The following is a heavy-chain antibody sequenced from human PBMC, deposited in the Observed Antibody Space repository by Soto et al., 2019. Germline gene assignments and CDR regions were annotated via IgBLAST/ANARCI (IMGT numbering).Heavy chain of an antibody. V-gene: IGHV4-4*07. CDR1: GGSISSYY. Sequence: SETLSLTCTVSGGSISSYYWSWIRQPAGKGLEWIGRIYTSGSTNYNTSLKSRVTMSVDKSKNQFSLKLSSVTAADTAVYYCARTYYYDSSGYYYFDYWGQGTLVTVSS. CDR2: IYTSGST. CDR3: ARTYYYDSSGYYYFDY. D-gene: IGHD3-22*01. J-gene: IGHJ4*02.